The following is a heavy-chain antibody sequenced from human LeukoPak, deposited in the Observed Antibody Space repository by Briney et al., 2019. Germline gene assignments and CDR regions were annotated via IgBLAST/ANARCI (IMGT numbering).Heavy chain of an antibody. D-gene: IGHD3-22*01. CDR2: ISGSGTNT. V-gene: IGHV3-23*01. CDR1: GFTFSSYV. Sequence: GGSLRLSCAASGFTFSSYVMSWVRQAPGKGLEWVSGISGSGTNTYYADSVKGRFTISRDNSKNTLYLQMNSLRAEDTAVYYCAKPYDSSGYYLTDYWGQGTLVTVSS. CDR3: AKPYDSSGYYLTDY. J-gene: IGHJ4*02.